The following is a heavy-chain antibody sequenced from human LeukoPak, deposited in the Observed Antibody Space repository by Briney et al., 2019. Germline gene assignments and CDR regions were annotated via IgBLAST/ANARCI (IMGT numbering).Heavy chain of an antibody. D-gene: IGHD5-24*01. CDR2: IYPGDSDT. CDR3: ATTVEMATIGDFNAFDI. Sequence: GGSLKISCKGSGYSFTSYWIGWVRQMPGKGLEWMGIIYPGDSDTRYSPSFQGQVTISADKSISTAYLQWSSLKASDTAMYYCATTVEMATIGDFNAFDIWGQGTMVTVSS. CDR1: GYSFTSYW. J-gene: IGHJ3*02. V-gene: IGHV5-51*01.